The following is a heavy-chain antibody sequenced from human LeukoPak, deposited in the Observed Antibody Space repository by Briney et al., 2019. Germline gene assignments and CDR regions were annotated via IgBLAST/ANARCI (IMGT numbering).Heavy chain of an antibody. Sequence: PGGSLRLSCAASGFTFSSYGMHWVRQAPGKGLEWVAVISYDGSNKYYADSVKGRFTISRDNSKNTLYLQMNSLRAEDTAVYYCAKDRGVVVPAAIDYWGQGTLVTVSS. CDR3: AKDRGVVVPAAIDY. CDR2: ISYDGSNK. J-gene: IGHJ4*02. V-gene: IGHV3-30*18. CDR1: GFTFSSYG. D-gene: IGHD2-2*01.